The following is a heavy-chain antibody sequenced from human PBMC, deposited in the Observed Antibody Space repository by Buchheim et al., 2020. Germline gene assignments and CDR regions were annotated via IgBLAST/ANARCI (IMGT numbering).Heavy chain of an antibody. J-gene: IGHJ5*02. CDR3: ARDQSGGYA. CDR2: MNPKTGYT. CDR1: GYIFTTYD. Sequence: QVQLVQSGAEVKKPGASVKVSCKASGYIFTTYDINWVRQATGQGLEWMGWMNPKTGYTGYAQKFEGRVTMTRDTSTSTAYMELSRLTSDDTAVYYCARDQSGGYAWGQGTL. D-gene: IGHD6-25*01. V-gene: IGHV1-8*01.